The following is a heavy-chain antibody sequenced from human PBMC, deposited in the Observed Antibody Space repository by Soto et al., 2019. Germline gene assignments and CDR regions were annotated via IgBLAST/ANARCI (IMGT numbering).Heavy chain of an antibody. CDR1: GGTFSSYA. Sequence: SVKVSCKASGGTFSSYAISWVRQAPGQGLEWMGGIIPIIGTANYAQKFQGRVTITADESTSTAYMELSSLRSEDTGVYFCARDFRTYSHGVDVWGQGTAVTVSS. J-gene: IGHJ6*02. D-gene: IGHD4-4*01. CDR2: IIPIIGTA. V-gene: IGHV1-69*13. CDR3: ARDFRTYSHGVDV.